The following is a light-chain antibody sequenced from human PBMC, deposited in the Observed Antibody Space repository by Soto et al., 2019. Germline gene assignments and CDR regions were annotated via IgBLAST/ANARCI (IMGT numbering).Light chain of an antibody. CDR3: QQRSNWPPTWT. Sequence: EIVLTQSPATLSLSPGERATLSCRASQSVSSYLACYQHKPGQAPRLLIYDASKRATGIPARFSGSGSGTDFTLTISSLEPEDFAVYYCQQRSNWPPTWTFGQGTRVEIK. V-gene: IGKV3-11*01. CDR1: QSVSSY. CDR2: DAS. J-gene: IGKJ1*01.